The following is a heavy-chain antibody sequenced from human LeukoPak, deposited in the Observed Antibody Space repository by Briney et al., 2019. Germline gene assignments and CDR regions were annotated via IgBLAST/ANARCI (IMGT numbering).Heavy chain of an antibody. CDR3: ARAYSSSWYDF. J-gene: IGHJ5*01. Sequence: SETLSLTCTVSGGSISSYYWSWIRQPPGKGLEWIGYIYYSGSTNYNPSLKSRVTISVDTSKNQFSLKLSSVTAADTAVYYCARAYSSSWYDFWGQGTLVTVSS. CDR2: IYYSGST. CDR1: GGSISSYY. V-gene: IGHV4-59*01. D-gene: IGHD6-13*01.